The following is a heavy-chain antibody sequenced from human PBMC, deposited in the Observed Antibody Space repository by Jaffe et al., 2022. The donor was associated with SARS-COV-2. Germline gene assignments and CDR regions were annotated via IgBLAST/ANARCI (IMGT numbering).Heavy chain of an antibody. CDR2: IKSKTDGGTT. CDR1: GFTFSNAW. CDR3: TTDRLGLDSSGYYYVYYFDY. D-gene: IGHD3-22*01. J-gene: IGHJ4*02. Sequence: EVQLVESGGGLVKPGGSLRLSCAASGFTFSNAWMSWVRQAPGKGLEWVGRIKSKTDGGTTDYAAPVKGRFTISRDDSKNTLYLQMNSLKTEDTAVYYCTTDRLGLDSSGYYYVYYFDYWGQGTLVTVSS. V-gene: IGHV3-15*01.